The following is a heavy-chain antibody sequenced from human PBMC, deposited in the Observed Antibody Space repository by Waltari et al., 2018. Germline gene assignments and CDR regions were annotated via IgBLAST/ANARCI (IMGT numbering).Heavy chain of an antibody. J-gene: IGHJ4*02. CDR2: INTGYGNT. Sequence: QVQLVQSGAEVKGPGASVKVSCKASGYIVSSRAMHWVLQAPGQSLEWMGCINTGYGNTKYSKKFQGRVIYTRDTSASTAYMDLSGLTSDDTAVYYCARDPGGWNVDYWGQGTHVTVSS. CDR1: GYIVSSRA. D-gene: IGHD1-1*01. CDR3: ARDPGGWNVDY. V-gene: IGHV1-3*04.